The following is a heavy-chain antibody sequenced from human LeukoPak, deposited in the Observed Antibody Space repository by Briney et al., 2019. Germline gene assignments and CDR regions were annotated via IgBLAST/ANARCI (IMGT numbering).Heavy chain of an antibody. CDR3: ARHPRGNWFDP. Sequence: SSETLSLTCTVSGGSISSYYWSWIRQPPGKGLEWIGYIYYSGSTNYNPSLKSRVTISVDTSKNQFSLKLSSVTAADTAVYYCARHPRGNWFDPWGQGTLVTVSS. CDR1: GGSISSYY. CDR2: IYYSGST. J-gene: IGHJ5*02. V-gene: IGHV4-59*08.